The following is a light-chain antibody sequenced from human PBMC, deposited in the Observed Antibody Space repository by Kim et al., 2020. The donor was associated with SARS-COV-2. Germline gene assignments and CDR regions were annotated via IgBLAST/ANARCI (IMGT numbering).Light chain of an antibody. J-gene: IGKJ2*01. Sequence: EIVLTQSPGTLSLSPGERATLSCRASQSVSSSYLAWYQQKPGQAPRLLIYGASSRATGIPDRFSGSGSGTDFTITISRLEPEEFAVYYCQQYGSSPRTFGEGTKLEI. CDR2: GAS. V-gene: IGKV3-20*01. CDR3: QQYGSSPRT. CDR1: QSVSSSY.